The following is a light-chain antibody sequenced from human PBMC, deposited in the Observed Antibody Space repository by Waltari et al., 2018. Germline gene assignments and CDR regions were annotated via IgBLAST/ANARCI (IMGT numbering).Light chain of an antibody. J-gene: IGLJ2*01. CDR2: HNN. CDR3: NSRDSSGSHVV. V-gene: IGLV3-19*01. Sequence: SSELTQDPSVSVALGQTVRITCQGDTLRSYYASWYQQKPGQAPVLVIYHNNNRPSGIPDRFSGSTSGNTASLTITGSQAEDEADYYCNSRDSSGSHVVFGGGTKLTVL. CDR1: TLRSYY.